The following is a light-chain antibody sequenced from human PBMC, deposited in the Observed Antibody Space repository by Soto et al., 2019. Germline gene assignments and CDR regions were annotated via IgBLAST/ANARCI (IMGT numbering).Light chain of an antibody. CDR1: SSDVGGYNY. Sequence: QSALTQPRSVSGSPGQSVTISCTGTSSDVGGYNYVSWYQHHPDKAPKLILFDVNKRPSGVSGRFSGSKSGNTASLTISGLQAEDEADYYCCSFTSANTHVFVTGTKLTVL. CDR3: CSFTSANTHV. J-gene: IGLJ1*01. V-gene: IGLV2-11*01. CDR2: DVN.